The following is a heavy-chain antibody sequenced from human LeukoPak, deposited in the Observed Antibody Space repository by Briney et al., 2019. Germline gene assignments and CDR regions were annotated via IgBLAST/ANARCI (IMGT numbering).Heavy chain of an antibody. Sequence: GGSLRLSCAASGFTFSDSAIHWVRQASGKGLEWVGRIRGITNSYATDYSASVDGRFTISRDDSKKMAYLQMNRLRIEDTAVYYCRSTIYGSGKAGYWGRGTLVTVSS. CDR2: IRGITNSYAT. V-gene: IGHV3-73*01. D-gene: IGHD3-10*01. CDR3: RSTIYGSGKAGY. CDR1: GFTFSDSA. J-gene: IGHJ4*02.